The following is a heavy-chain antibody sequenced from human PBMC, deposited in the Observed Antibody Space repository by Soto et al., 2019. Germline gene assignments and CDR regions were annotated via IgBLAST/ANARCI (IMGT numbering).Heavy chain of an antibody. CDR1: GGSISSYY. CDR2: IYYSGST. Sequence: PSETLSLTCTVSGGSISSYYWSWIRQPPGKGLEWIGYIYYSGSTNYNPSLKSRVTISVDTSKNQFSLKLSSVTAADTAVYYCATGHRTLEWLLYDQLSLWFDPWGQGTLVTVSS. V-gene: IGHV4-59*01. CDR3: ATGHRTLEWLLYDQLSLWFDP. D-gene: IGHD3-3*01. J-gene: IGHJ5*02.